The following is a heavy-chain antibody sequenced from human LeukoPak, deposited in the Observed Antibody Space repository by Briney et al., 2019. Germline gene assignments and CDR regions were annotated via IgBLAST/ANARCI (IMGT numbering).Heavy chain of an antibody. CDR1: GGSVSSYY. Sequence: PSETLSLTCTVSGGSVSSYYWSWVRQPPGKGLEWIGYIYYSRFTNYNPSLKSRVAISVDTSKNQFSLKLSSVTAADTAVYYCARGSSEYAFDIWGEGTMVSVSS. CDR3: ARGSSEYAFDI. CDR2: IYYSRFT. J-gene: IGHJ3*02. V-gene: IGHV4-59*02. D-gene: IGHD3-22*01.